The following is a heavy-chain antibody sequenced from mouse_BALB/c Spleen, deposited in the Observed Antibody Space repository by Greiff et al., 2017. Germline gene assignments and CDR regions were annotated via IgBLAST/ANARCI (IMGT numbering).Heavy chain of an antibody. V-gene: IGHV3-6*02. D-gene: IGHD4-1*01. CDR2: ISYDGSN. CDR3: ARVGLTGGAMDY. J-gene: IGHJ4*01. CDR1: GYSITSGYY. Sequence: EVQVVESGPGLVKPSQSLSLTCSVTGYSITSGYYWNWIRQFPGNKLEWMGYISYDGSNNYNPSLKNRISITRDTSKNQFFLKLNSVTTEDTATYYCARVGLTGGAMDYWGQGTSVTVSS.